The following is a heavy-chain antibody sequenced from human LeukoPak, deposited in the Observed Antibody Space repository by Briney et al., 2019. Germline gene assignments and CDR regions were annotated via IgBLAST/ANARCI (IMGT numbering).Heavy chain of an antibody. D-gene: IGHD4-17*01. J-gene: IGHJ4*02. CDR3: ASNDYRDEGIDS. CDR1: GFTVSSNY. V-gene: IGHV3-21*01. CDR2: ISYSGPHM. Sequence: GGSLRLSCAASGFTVSSNYMSWVRQAPGKGLEWVSSISYSGPHMFYADSVRGRFTISRDNAENSLFLQMNSLRAEDTAVYFCASNDYRDEGIDSWGQGTLVTVSS.